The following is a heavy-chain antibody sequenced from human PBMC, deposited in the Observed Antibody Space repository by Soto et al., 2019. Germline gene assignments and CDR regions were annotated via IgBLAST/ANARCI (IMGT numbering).Heavy chain of an antibody. CDR2: IIPILGIA. CDR1: GGTFSSYT. D-gene: IGHD3-10*01. CDR3: ARDGALLWFGELKGFDP. V-gene: IGHV1-69*08. Sequence: QVQLVQSGAEVKKPGSSVKVSCKASGGTFSSYTISWVRQAPGQGLEWMGRIIPILGIANYAQKFQGRVTITADKSTSTAYMAVSSLRSEDTAVYYCARDGALLWFGELKGFDPWGQGTLVTVSS. J-gene: IGHJ5*02.